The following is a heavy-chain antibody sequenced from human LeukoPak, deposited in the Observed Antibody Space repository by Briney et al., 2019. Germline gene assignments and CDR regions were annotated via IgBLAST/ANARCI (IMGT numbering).Heavy chain of an antibody. D-gene: IGHD1-26*01. V-gene: IGHV3-30*02. CDR3: AKGGSYSLDY. CDR2: IWYDGSNK. Sequence: GSLRLSCAASGFTFSAYGMHWVRQAPGKGLEWVAFIWYDGSNKYYADSVKGRFTISRDNSKNTIYLQMNSLRAEDTAVYYCAKGGSYSLDYWGQGTLVTVSS. CDR1: GFTFSAYG. J-gene: IGHJ4*02.